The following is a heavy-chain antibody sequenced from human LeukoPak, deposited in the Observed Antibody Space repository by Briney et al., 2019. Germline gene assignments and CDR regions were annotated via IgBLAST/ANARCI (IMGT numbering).Heavy chain of an antibody. CDR1: GYTFTSYG. J-gene: IGHJ3*02. CDR2: ISAYNGNT. CDR3: ARDRWSSSSSEGTFDI. V-gene: IGHV1-18*01. Sequence: ASVKVSCKASGYTFTSYGISWVRQAPGQGLEWMGWISAYNGNTNYAQKLQGRVTMITDTSTNTAYMELRSLRSDDTAVYYCARDRWSSSSSEGTFDIWGHGTMVIV. D-gene: IGHD6-6*01.